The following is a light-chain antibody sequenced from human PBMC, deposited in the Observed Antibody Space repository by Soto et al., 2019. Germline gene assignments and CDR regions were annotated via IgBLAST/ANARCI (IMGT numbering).Light chain of an antibody. J-gene: IGKJ5*01. CDR2: GAS. CDR3: QQYSNWPPAIT. CDR1: QSVNSIY. V-gene: IGKV3-20*01. Sequence: EVVLTQSPGTLSLSPGERATLSCRASQSVNSIYLAWYQQKPGQAPRLLIFGASTRATGIPDRFTGSGSGTEFTLIISSLQSEDVALYYCQQYSNWPPAITFGQGHDWRL.